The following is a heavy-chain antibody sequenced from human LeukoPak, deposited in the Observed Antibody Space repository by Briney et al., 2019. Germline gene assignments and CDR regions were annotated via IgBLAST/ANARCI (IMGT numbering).Heavy chain of an antibody. J-gene: IGHJ4*02. Sequence: SVKVSCKASGFTFRNSAIQWVRQARGQRLEWIVWIVVGSGNTNYAQRFQERVTITRDMSTSTAYLELSSLSSEDTAVYYCAADPGMGTSYFEYWGQGTLVTVSS. CDR2: IVVGSGNT. CDR1: GFTFRNSA. V-gene: IGHV1-58*02. D-gene: IGHD5-24*01. CDR3: AADPGMGTSYFEY.